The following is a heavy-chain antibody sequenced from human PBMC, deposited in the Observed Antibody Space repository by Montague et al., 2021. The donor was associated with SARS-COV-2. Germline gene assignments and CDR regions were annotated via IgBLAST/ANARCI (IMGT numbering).Heavy chain of an antibody. CDR1: GVSISGYTYF. V-gene: IGHV4-39*01. CDR2: AYYSGST. J-gene: IGHJ5*02. CDR3: ARHRVAWGWRYFDP. Sequence: SETLSLTCTVSGVSISGYTYFWGWIRQPPGKGLEWIASAYYSGSTYYNPSLKSRVTISVDTSKNQSSLKVSSVTAADSAIYYCARHRVAWGWRYFDPWGRGTLVTVSS. D-gene: IGHD3-16*01.